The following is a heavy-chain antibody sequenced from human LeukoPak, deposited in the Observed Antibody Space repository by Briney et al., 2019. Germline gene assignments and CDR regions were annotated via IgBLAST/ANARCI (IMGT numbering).Heavy chain of an antibody. Sequence: GGSLRLSCAASGFSFGDYFMTWIRQAPGKGLEWISYIGTTSGYTNYADSVKGRFTISRDNTKNMLYLQMSSLRAEDTAVYYCVKDDTYYYDSSGPDWGQGTLVTVSS. D-gene: IGHD3-22*01. CDR2: IGTTSGYT. CDR3: VKDDTYYYDSSGPD. V-gene: IGHV3-11*06. J-gene: IGHJ4*02. CDR1: GFSFGDYF.